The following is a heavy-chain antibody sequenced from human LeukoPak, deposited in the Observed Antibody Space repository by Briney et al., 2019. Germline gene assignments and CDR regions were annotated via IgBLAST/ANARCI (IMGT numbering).Heavy chain of an antibody. J-gene: IGHJ4*02. CDR1: GGSISSYY. D-gene: IGHD3-3*01. Sequence: PSETLSLTCTVSGGSISSYYWSWIRQPPGKGLEWIGCIYYSGSTNYNPSLKSRVTISVDTSKNQFSLKLSSVTAADTAVYYCARGDAYYDFWSGYCTGWHFDYWGQGTLVTVSS. CDR2: IYYSGST. CDR3: ARGDAYYDFWSGYCTGWHFDY. V-gene: IGHV4-59*01.